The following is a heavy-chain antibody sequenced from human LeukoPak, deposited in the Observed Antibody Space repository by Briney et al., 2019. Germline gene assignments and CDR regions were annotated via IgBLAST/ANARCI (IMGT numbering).Heavy chain of an antibody. CDR1: GFTFSSYA. D-gene: IGHD3-16*01. Sequence: GGSLRLSCAAAGFTFSSYAMSWVRQAPGKGLEWVSVISGSGGSTYYADSVKGRFTISRDNSKNTLYLQMNSLRAEDTAVYYCAKDVGDYGDYWGQGTLVTVSS. V-gene: IGHV3-23*01. CDR2: ISGSGGST. J-gene: IGHJ4*02. CDR3: AKDVGDYGDY.